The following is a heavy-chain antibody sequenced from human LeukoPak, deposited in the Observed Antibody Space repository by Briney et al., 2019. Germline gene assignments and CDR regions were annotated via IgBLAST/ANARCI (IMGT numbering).Heavy chain of an antibody. CDR1: GYTFTGYY. CDR2: INPNSGGT. J-gene: IGHJ4*02. D-gene: IGHD3-9*01. CDR3: ARDHDDILTGYYMADY. V-gene: IGHV1-2*02. Sequence: ASVKVSCKASGYTFTGYYMHWVRQAPGQGLGWMGWINPNSGGTNYAQKFQGRVTMTRDTSISTAYMELSRLRSDDTAVYYCARDHDDILTGYYMADYWGQGTLVTVSS.